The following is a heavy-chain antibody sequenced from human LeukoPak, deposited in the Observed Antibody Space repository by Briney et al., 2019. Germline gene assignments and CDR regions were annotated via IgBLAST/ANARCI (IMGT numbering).Heavy chain of an antibody. V-gene: IGHV3-53*05. CDR2: IYAGGTT. J-gene: IGHJ4*02. CDR1: GFTVSSKY. Sequence: PGGSLRLSCAASGFTVSSKYMSWVRQAPGKGLEWVSAIYAGGTTYYAGSVKGRFTISRDNSKNTVYLQMNSLRAEDTAVYYCARDLMWLVDYWGQGTLVTVPS. CDR3: ARDLMWLVDY. D-gene: IGHD6-19*01.